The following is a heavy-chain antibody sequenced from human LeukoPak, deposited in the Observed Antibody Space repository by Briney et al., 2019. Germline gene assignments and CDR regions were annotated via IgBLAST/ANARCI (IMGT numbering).Heavy chain of an antibody. J-gene: IGHJ4*02. CDR3: ARVSTTANYFDY. CDR2: IWYDGTNK. V-gene: IGHV3-33*01. D-gene: IGHD4-11*01. CDR1: GFTFSDYG. Sequence: GSLRLSCAASGFTFSDYGMHWVRQAPGKGLEWVAIIWYDGTNKYYADSVKGRFTISRDNSKNTLYLQMNGLRAEDTAVYYCARVSTTANYFDYWGQGTLVTVSS.